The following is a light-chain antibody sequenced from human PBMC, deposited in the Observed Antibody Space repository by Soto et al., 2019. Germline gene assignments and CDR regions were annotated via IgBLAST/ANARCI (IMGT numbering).Light chain of an antibody. J-gene: IGKJ1*01. CDR3: LQYNSPPLT. CDR1: QGIRYA. V-gene: IGKV1-17*01. CDR2: GAS. Sequence: DIQMTQSPSSLSASVGDRVTITCLSSQGIRYALGWYQQKPGTAPKRLIYGASILQNGVPSRFGGSGSGTEFTLTISSLQPEDFATYYCLQYNSPPLTFGQGTKVDIK.